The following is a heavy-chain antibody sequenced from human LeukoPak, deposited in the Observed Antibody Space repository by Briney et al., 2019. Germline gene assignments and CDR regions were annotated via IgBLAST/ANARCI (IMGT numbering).Heavy chain of an antibody. CDR2: ISSSGSTI. D-gene: IGHD6-19*01. Sequence: GGSLRLSCAASGFTFSSYSMNWVRQAPGKGLEWVSYISSSGSTIYYADSVKGRFTISRDNAKNSLYLQMNSLRAEDTAVYYCARDGRQWLPPGYWGQGTLVTVSS. CDR1: GFTFSSYS. J-gene: IGHJ4*02. V-gene: IGHV3-48*04. CDR3: ARDGRQWLPPGY.